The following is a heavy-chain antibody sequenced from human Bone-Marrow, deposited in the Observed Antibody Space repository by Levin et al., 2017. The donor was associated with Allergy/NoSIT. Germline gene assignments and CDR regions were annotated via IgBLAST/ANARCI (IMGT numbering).Heavy chain of an antibody. CDR2: IYPGDSET. Sequence: GESLKISCKGSGYSFTSYWIGWVRQMPGKGLEWMGIIYPGDSETRYSPSFQGQVTISADKSISTAYLQWSSLKASDTATYYCAHRLRSGSYQGEAFDVWGQGTVVTVSS. CDR3: AHRLRSGSYQGEAFDV. J-gene: IGHJ3*01. D-gene: IGHD1-26*01. CDR1: GYSFTSYW. V-gene: IGHV5-51*01.